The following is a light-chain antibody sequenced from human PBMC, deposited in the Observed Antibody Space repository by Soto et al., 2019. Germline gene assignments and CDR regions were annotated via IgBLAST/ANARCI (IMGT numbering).Light chain of an antibody. V-gene: IGKV1-5*01. CDR1: QSVSNW. CDR3: QQYNPHSRT. J-gene: IGKJ1*01. CDR2: DAS. Sequence: KITITCRASQSVSNWLAWYQQKPGKAPKLFIYDASSLESGVPSRFSGSGSGTEFTLTISSLQPDDFVTYPGQQYNPHSRTFGHGTKVDIK.